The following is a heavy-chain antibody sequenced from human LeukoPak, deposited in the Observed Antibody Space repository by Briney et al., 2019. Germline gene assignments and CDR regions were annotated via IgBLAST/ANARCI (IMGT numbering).Heavy chain of an antibody. V-gene: IGHV3-20*04. J-gene: IGHJ4*02. CDR2: INWNGGST. CDR1: GFTFDDYG. Sequence: GGSLRPSCAASGFTFDDYGMSWVRQAPGKGLEWVSGINWNGGSTGYADSVKGRFTISRDNAKNSLYLQMNSLRAEDTAVYYCAREDDDLYYFDYWGQGTLVTVSS. CDR3: AREDDDLYYFDY. D-gene: IGHD1-1*01.